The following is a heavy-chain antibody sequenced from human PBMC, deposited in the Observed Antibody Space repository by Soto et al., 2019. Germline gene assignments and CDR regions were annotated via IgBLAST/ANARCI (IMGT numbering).Heavy chain of an antibody. Sequence: SVKVSCKASGGTLSSYAISWVRQAPGQGLEWMGGIIPIFGTANYAQKFQGRVTITADESTSTAYMELSSLRSEDTAVYYCARDRDSSSHWYYGMDVWGQGTTVTVSS. J-gene: IGHJ6*02. CDR1: GGTLSSYA. CDR2: IIPIFGTA. V-gene: IGHV1-69*13. CDR3: ARDRDSSSHWYYGMDV. D-gene: IGHD3-22*01.